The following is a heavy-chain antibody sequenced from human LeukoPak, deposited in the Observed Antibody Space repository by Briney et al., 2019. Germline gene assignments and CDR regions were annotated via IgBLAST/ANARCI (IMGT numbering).Heavy chain of an antibody. V-gene: IGHV3-11*05. Sequence: GGSLRLSCAASGFTFSDYHMTWIRQAPGKGLEWVSYISGSSIYARYADSVKGRFTISRDNAKNSLYLQMNSLRAEDTALYYCVRDISGYYFDYWGQGTLVTVSS. CDR1: GFTFSDYH. J-gene: IGHJ4*02. CDR2: ISGSSIYA. D-gene: IGHD3-22*01. CDR3: VRDISGYYFDY.